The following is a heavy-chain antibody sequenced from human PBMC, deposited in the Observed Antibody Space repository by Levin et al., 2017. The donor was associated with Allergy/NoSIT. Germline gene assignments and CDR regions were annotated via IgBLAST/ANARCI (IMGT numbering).Heavy chain of an antibody. J-gene: IGHJ4*02. CDR2: ISSSSSTI. D-gene: IGHD3-3*01. Sequence: GGSLRLSCAASGFTFSSYSMNWVRQAPGKGLEWVSYISSSSSTIYYADSVKGRFTISRDNAKNSLYLQMNSLRDEDTAVYYCARDIKSGGVLRFLEWLLYFDYWGQGTLVTVSS. V-gene: IGHV3-48*02. CDR1: GFTFSSYS. CDR3: ARDIKSGGVLRFLEWLLYFDY.